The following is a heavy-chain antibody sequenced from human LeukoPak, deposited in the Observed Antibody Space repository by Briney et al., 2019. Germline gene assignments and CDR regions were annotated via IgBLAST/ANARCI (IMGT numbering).Heavy chain of an antibody. CDR2: IIPILGIA. CDR1: GGTFSSYA. J-gene: IGHJ4*02. D-gene: IGHD4-23*01. Sequence: ASVKVSCKASGGTFSSYAISWVRQAPGQGLEWMGRIIPILGIANYAQKFQGRVTITADKSTSTAYMELSSLRSEDTAVYYCARNGPQGGGWSEGFDSWGKGTLVTVSS. CDR3: ARNGPQGGGWSEGFDS. V-gene: IGHV1-69*04.